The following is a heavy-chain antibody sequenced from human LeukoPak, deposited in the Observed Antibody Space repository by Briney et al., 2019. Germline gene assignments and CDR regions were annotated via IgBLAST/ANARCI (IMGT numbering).Heavy chain of an antibody. CDR2: ISGSGGTT. Sequence: PGGSLRLSCAVSGFTFSNYAMSWVRQAPGKGLEWVSGISGSGGTTYYADSVKGRFTIFRDNSKNTLFLQMNSLRAEDTAIYYCTKKPGVVEIWGQGTMVTVSS. D-gene: IGHD2-15*01. CDR3: TKKPGVVEI. J-gene: IGHJ3*02. V-gene: IGHV3-23*01. CDR1: GFTFSNYA.